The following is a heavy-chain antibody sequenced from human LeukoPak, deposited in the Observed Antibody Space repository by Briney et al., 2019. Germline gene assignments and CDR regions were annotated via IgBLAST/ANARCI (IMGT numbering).Heavy chain of an antibody. CDR1: GGSFSGHY. CDR3: ARELWFGELLGWFDP. Sequence: SETLSLTCAVYGGSFSGHYWSWIRQPPGKGLEWIGEINHSGSTNYNPSLKSRVIISVDTSKNQFSLKLSSVTAADTAVYYCARELWFGELLGWFDPWGQGTLVTVSS. J-gene: IGHJ5*02. V-gene: IGHV4-34*01. CDR2: INHSGST. D-gene: IGHD3-10*01.